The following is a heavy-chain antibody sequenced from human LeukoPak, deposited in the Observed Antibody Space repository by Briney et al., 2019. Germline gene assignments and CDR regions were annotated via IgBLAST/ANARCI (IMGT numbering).Heavy chain of an antibody. CDR2: ISAYNGNA. V-gene: IGHV1-18*01. Sequence: GASVKVSCKASGYTFTSYGISWVRQAPGQGLEWMGWISAYNGNANYAQKLQGRVTMTTDTSTSTAYMELRSLRSDDTAVYYCARDTKGHSSGWCHYWGQGTLVTVSS. J-gene: IGHJ4*02. D-gene: IGHD6-19*01. CDR3: ARDTKGHSSGWCHY. CDR1: GYTFTSYG.